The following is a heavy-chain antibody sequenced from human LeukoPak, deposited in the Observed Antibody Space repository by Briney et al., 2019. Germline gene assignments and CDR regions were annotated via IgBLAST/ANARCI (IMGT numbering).Heavy chain of an antibody. V-gene: IGHV4-59*01. Sequence: LETLSLTCTVSGGSISSYYWSWIRQPPGKGLEWIGYIYYSGSTNYNPSLKSRVTISVDTSKNQFSLKLSSVTAADTAVYYCARERKDYEGYYGMDVWGQGTTVTVSS. CDR1: GGSISSYY. CDR2: IYYSGST. CDR3: ARERKDYEGYYGMDV. D-gene: IGHD4-17*01. J-gene: IGHJ6*02.